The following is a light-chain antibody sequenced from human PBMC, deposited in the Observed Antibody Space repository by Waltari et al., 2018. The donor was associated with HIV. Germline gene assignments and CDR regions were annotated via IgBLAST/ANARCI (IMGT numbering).Light chain of an antibody. CDR2: RNN. Sequence: QSVLTQPPSASGTPGQRVTISCSGRRSNIGINSVYWYPQLPGTAPKLLIYRNNQRPSGVPDRFSGSKSGTSASLAISGLRSDDEGDYYCAAWDDSLSGVIFGGGTKLTVL. CDR1: RSNIGINS. J-gene: IGLJ2*01. CDR3: AAWDDSLSGVI. V-gene: IGLV1-47*01.